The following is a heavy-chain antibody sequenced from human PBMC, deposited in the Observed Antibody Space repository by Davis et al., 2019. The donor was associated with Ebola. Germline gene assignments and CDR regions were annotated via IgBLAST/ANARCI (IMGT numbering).Heavy chain of an antibody. CDR1: GGSISSYY. D-gene: IGHD6-13*01. V-gene: IGHV4-59*08. Sequence: MPSETLSLTCTVSGGSISSYYWSWIRQPPGKGLEWLGYIYYSGSTYYNPSLKSRVTISVDTSKNQFSLKLSSVTAADTAVYYCARVPYSSSDLYWYYGMDVWGQGTTVTVSS. J-gene: IGHJ6*02. CDR3: ARVPYSSSDLYWYYGMDV. CDR2: IYYSGST.